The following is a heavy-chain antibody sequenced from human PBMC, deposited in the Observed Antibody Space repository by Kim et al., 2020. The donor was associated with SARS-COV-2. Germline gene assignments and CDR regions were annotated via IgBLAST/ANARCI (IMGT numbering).Heavy chain of an antibody. CDR2: TRSKAKNYAT. Sequence: GGSLRLSYATYGFIFSGSAMHWASQASGKGLEWLGRTRSKAKNYATAYVVSVKGRFTISRDDSKNTAYLQMNILKTKDTAMYYCTRRASGYSNGYFPSWGQGTLVTVSS. D-gene: IGHD3-22*01. CDR1: GFIFSGSA. V-gene: IGHV3-73*01. J-gene: IGHJ4*02. CDR3: TRRASGYSNGYFPS.